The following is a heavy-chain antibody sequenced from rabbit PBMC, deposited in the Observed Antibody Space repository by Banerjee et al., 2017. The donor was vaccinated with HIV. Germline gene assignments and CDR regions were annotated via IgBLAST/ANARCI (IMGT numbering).Heavy chain of an antibody. CDR1: GFSFNNNYY. J-gene: IGHJ4*01. CDR3: ARDLVAVIGWNFNL. V-gene: IGHV1S40*01. Sequence: QSLEESGGGLVQPEGSLTLTCTASGFSFNNNYYMCWVRQAPGKGLEWIACIYGGDGSSTAYASWAKGRFTVSKTSSTTVTLQMASLTAADTATYFCARDLVAVIGWNFNLWGQGTLVTVS. CDR2: IYGGDGSST. D-gene: IGHD1-1*01.